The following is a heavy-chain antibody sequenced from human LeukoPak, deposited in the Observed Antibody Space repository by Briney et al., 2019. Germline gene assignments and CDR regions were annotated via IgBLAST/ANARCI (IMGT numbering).Heavy chain of an antibody. V-gene: IGHV4-59*01. CDR1: GGFISSYY. J-gene: IGHJ2*01. Sequence: PSETLSLTCTVSGGFISSYYWSWIRQPPGKGLEWIGYIYYSGSTNYNPSLKSRVTISVDTSKNQFSLKLSSVTAADTAVYYCARDKVAGTNWYFDLWGRGTLVTVSS. CDR3: ARDKVAGTNWYFDL. CDR2: IYYSGST. D-gene: IGHD6-19*01.